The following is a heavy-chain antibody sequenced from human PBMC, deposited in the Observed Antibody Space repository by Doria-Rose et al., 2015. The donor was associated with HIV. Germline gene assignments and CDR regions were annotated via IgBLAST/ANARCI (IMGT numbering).Heavy chain of an antibody. CDR3: ARGLLRGGWNDVDYYYGMDV. CDR2: IHHSGST. Sequence: QVQLQQWDAGLVKPSETLSLTCAVFGGSFSGYYWSWIRQPPGKGLEWIGEIHHSGSTNYKTFLKSRVTISLDTSKNLFSLKLSSVTAADTAVYYCARGLLRGGWNDVDYYYGMDVWGQGTTVTVSS. J-gene: IGHJ6*02. D-gene: IGHD1-1*01. CDR1: GGSFSGYY. V-gene: IGHV4-34*01.